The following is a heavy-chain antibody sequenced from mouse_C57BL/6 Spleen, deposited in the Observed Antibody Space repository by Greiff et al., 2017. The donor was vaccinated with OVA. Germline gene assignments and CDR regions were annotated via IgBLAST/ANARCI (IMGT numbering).Heavy chain of an antibody. CDR1: GYTFTSYW. Sequence: VQLQQSGAELVKPGASVKLSCKASGYTFTSYWMHWVKQRPGQGLEWIGMIHPNSGSTNYNEKFKSKATLTVDKSSSTAYMQLSSLTSEDSAVYYCADGSSPHYYAMDYWGQGTSVTVSS. J-gene: IGHJ4*01. CDR3: ADGSSPHYYAMDY. D-gene: IGHD1-1*01. CDR2: IHPNSGST. V-gene: IGHV1-64*01.